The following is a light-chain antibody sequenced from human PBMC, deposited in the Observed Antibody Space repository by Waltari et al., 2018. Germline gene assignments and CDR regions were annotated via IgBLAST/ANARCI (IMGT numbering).Light chain of an antibody. CDR2: SDI. CDR3: QVWDDSNNSGV. CDR1: NIESKS. J-gene: IGLJ2*01. Sequence: SYVLTQTPSVSLAPGQTAIITCGGDNIESKSVHWYQLRPGPAPVLVMFSDIDRAPWIPDRFAGSNYGNTATLTISRVEDDDEADYFWQVWDDSNNSGVFGGGTRLTVL. V-gene: IGLV3-21*04.